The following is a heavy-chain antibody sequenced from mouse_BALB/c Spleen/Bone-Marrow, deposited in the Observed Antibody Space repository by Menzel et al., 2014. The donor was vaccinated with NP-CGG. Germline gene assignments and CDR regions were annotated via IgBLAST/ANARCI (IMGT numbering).Heavy chain of an antibody. CDR3: ARGNYGFSFYYAMDY. J-gene: IGHJ4*01. CDR2: ISSGSSTI. V-gene: IGHV5-17*02. D-gene: IGHD1-1*01. CDR1: GFTFSSFG. Sequence: EVQLQESGGGLVQPGGSRKLSCAASGFTFSSFGMHWVRRAPEKGLEWVAYISSGSSTIYYADTVKGRFTISRDNPKNTLFLQMASLRSEDTAMYYCARGNYGFSFYYAMDYWGQGTSVTVSS.